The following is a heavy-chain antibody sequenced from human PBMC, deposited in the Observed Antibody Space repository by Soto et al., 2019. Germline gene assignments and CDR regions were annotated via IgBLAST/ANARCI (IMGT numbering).Heavy chain of an antibody. CDR3: ARDHGCKFRPYCFDP. CDR1: GGSISSADYY. Sequence: PSETLSLTFTVSGGSISSADYYWSWIRQPPGKALEWIGYIYYSENHYYNPSLKSRLAISVYTSKNQFSLKLSSVTAADTAVYYCARDHGCKFRPYCFDPWGQGILVT. J-gene: IGHJ5*02. D-gene: IGHD2-8*01. CDR2: IYYSENH. V-gene: IGHV4-30-4*01.